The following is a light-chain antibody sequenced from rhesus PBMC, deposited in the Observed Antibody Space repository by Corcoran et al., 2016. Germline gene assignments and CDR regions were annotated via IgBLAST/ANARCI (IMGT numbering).Light chain of an antibody. CDR2: DAS. CDR1: QVISSY. V-gene: IGKV1-38*01. J-gene: IGKJ1*01. Sequence: DIQLTQSPSSLSASVGDRVTITCRASQVISSYLAWYQPKSGKDPKLLLYDASNLQSGVPSRFSGSGSGTEFTLTISSLQPEDFATYFCQQRNSYPPTFGQGTKVEIK. CDR3: QQRNSYPPT.